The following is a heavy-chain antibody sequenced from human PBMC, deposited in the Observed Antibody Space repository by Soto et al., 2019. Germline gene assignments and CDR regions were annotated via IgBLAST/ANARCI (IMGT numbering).Heavy chain of an antibody. J-gene: IGHJ3*02. CDR3: TTGSLLTTWLDDAFDI. Sequence: PGGSLRLSCAASGFTFSNAWMSWVRQAPGKGLEWVGRIKSKTDGGTTDYAAPVKGRFTISRDDSKNTLYLQMNSLKTEDTAVYYCTTGSLLTTWLDDAFDIWGQGTMVTVSS. V-gene: IGHV3-15*01. D-gene: IGHD3-22*01. CDR1: GFTFSNAW. CDR2: IKSKTDGGTT.